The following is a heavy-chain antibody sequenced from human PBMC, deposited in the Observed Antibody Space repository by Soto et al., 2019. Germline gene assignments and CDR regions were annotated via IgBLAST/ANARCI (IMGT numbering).Heavy chain of an antibody. J-gene: IGHJ6*02. Sequence: GASVKVSCKASGGTFSSYAISWVRQAPGQGLEWMGGIIPIFGTANYAQKFQGRVTITADESTSTAYMELSSLRSEDTAVYYCARDQWNTIFGVVIILGGMDVWGQGTTVTVSS. D-gene: IGHD3-3*01. V-gene: IGHV1-69*13. CDR3: ARDQWNTIFGVVIILGGMDV. CDR1: GGTFSSYA. CDR2: IIPIFGTA.